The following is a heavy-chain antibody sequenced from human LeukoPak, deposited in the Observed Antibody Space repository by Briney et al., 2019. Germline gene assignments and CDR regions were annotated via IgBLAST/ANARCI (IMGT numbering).Heavy chain of an antibody. D-gene: IGHD3-10*01. V-gene: IGHV3-7*01. CDR3: ARDARYYYGSGSYYNHFDY. CDR2: IKQDGSEK. Sequence: GGSLRLSCAASGFTFSSYWMSWVRQAPGKGLEWVANIKQDGSEKYYVDSVKGRFTISRDNAKSSLYLQMNSLRAEDTAVYYCARDARYYYGSGSYYNHFDYWGQGTLVTVSS. CDR1: GFTFSSYW. J-gene: IGHJ4*02.